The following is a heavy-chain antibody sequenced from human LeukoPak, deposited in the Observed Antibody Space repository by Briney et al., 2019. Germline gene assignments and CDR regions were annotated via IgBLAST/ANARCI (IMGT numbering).Heavy chain of an antibody. V-gene: IGHV4-30-2*01. CDR2: IYHSGGT. CDR1: GGSISSGGYS. D-gene: IGHD4-17*01. J-gene: IGHJ4*02. Sequence: SETLSLTCAVSGGSISSGGYSWSWIRQPPGKGLEWIGYIYHSGGTYYNPSLKSRVTISVDRSKNQFSLKLSSVTAADTAVYYCARVAVGRYGDYVFDYWGQGTLVTVSS. CDR3: ARVAVGRYGDYVFDY.